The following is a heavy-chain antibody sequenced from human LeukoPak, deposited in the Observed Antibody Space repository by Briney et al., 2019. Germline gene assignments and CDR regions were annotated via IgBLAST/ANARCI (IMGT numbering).Heavy chain of an antibody. CDR3: ARDYTKELCSSSWNFDI. CDR2: INPNSGGT. Sequence: ASVKVSCKASGYTFTSYGISWVRQAPGQGLEWMEWINPNSGGTNYAQKFQGWVTMTRDTSISTAYMELSRLRSDDTAVYYCARDYTKELCSSSWNFDIWGQGTMVTVSS. V-gene: IGHV1-2*04. D-gene: IGHD6-13*01. J-gene: IGHJ3*02. CDR1: GYTFTSYG.